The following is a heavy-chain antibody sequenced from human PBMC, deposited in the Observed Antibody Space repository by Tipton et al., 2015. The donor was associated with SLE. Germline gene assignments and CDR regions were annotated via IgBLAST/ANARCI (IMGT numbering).Heavy chain of an antibody. J-gene: IGHJ4*02. CDR1: GGSISSGSYY. D-gene: IGHD2-21*01. CDR3: ARRRFQSAPDY. Sequence: TLSLTCPVSGGSISSGSYYWGWIRQPPGKGLEWIGTLSNSGTTFYSPSLESRVTMSVDTSMNQFSLRLRSVTAADTAVYYCARRRFQSAPDYWGQGTLVSVSS. V-gene: IGHV4-39*07. CDR2: LSNSGTT.